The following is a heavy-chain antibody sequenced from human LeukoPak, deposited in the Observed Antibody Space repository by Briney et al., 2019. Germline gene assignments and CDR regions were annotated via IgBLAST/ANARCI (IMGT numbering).Heavy chain of an antibody. CDR1: GFTFSSYW. J-gene: IGHJ6*03. V-gene: IGHV3-7*01. CDR3: ARDGYQLPGGYMDV. CDR2: IKQDGSEK. Sequence: PGGSLRLSCAASGFTFSSYWMSWVRQAPGKGLEWVANIKQDGSEKYYVDSVKGRFTISRDNAKNSLYLQMNSLRAEDTAVYYCARDGYQLPGGYMDVWGKGTTVTVSS. D-gene: IGHD2-2*01.